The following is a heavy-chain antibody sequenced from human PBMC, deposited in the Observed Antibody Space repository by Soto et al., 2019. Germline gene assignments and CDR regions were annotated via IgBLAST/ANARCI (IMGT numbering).Heavy chain of an antibody. CDR2: INHSGST. V-gene: IGHV4-34*01. J-gene: IGHJ6*03. D-gene: IGHD4-17*01. Sequence: SETLSLTCAVYGGCFSGYYWSWIRQPPGKGLEWIGEINHSGSTNYNPSLKSRVTISVDTSKNQFSLKLSSVTAADTAVYYCARVAVVGDYVRYYYYMDVWGKGTTVTVSS. CDR1: GGCFSGYY. CDR3: ARVAVVGDYVRYYYYMDV.